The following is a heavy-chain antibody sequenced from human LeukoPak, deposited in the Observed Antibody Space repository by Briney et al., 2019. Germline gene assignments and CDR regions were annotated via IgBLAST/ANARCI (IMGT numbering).Heavy chain of an antibody. CDR1: GGSISCGDYY. J-gene: IGHJ4*02. V-gene: IGHV4-39*01. Sequence: SQTLSLTCTVSGGSISCGDYYWSWIRQPPGKGLEWIGSIYYSGSTYYNPSLKSRVTISVDTSKNQFSLKLSSVTAADTAVYYCAQRADFWSGYYWVYWGQGTLVTVSS. CDR3: AQRADFWSGYYWVY. CDR2: IYYSGST. D-gene: IGHD3-3*01.